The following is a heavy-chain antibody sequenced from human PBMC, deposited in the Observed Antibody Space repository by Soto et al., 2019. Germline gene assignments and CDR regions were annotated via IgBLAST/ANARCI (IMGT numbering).Heavy chain of an antibody. CDR2: IRIGGDIT. Sequence: GAPLLCYAASGFPFSKYAMSWVRHATGKGLEWVSTIRIGGDITYYADSVKGRLTISRDNSKSMLYLLLNGLRAEDTAIYYCAKGHYYYDSSGYRHFDSWGQGALVTVSA. J-gene: IGHJ4*02. CDR3: AKGHYYYDSSGYRHFDS. CDR1: GFPFSKYA. D-gene: IGHD3-22*01. V-gene: IGHV3-23*01.